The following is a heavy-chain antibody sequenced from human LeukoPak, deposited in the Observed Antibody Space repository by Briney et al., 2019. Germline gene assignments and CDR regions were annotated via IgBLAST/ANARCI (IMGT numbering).Heavy chain of an antibody. CDR1: GASIGSSNW. J-gene: IGHJ1*01. CDR3: GRDQNSSGCGD. D-gene: IGHD6-19*01. V-gene: IGHV4-4*02. CDR2: IYHSGST. Sequence: SETLSLTCAVSGASIGSSNWWSWVRQSPEKGLEWIGEIYHSGSTNYNPSLKSRVTMSVDKSKNQFSLNLNSVTAADTAIYYCGRDQNSSGCGDWGQGTLVTVSS.